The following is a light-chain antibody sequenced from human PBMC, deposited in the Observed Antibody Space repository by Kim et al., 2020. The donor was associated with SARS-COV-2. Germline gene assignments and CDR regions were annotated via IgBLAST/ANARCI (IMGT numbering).Light chain of an antibody. Sequence: SSELTQDPAVSVALGQTVRITCQGDSLRSYYATWYQQKPGQAPILVIYGKNNRPSGIPDRFSGSSSGNTASLTITGTQAGDEADYYCNSRSSNDNVLFGGGTQLTVL. CDR3: NSRSSNDNVL. CDR2: GKN. J-gene: IGLJ3*02. V-gene: IGLV3-19*01. CDR1: SLRSYY.